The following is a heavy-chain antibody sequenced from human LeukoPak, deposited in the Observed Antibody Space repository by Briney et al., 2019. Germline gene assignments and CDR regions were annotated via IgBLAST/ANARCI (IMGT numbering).Heavy chain of an antibody. CDR3: ARDTRELLGGYYFDY. V-gene: IGHV1-46*01. Sequence: ASVKVSCKVSGYPFLRFCIHWVRQAPGQGLEWMGKINPAGGAASYAQRFQGRVTVTRDTSASTVYMELSSLRSENTAVYYCARDTRELLGGYYFDYWGQGALVTVSS. D-gene: IGHD3-10*01. J-gene: IGHJ4*02. CDR2: INPAGGAA. CDR1: GYPFLRFC.